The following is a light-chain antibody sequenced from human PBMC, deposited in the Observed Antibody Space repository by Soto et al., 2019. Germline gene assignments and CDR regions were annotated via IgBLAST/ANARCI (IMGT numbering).Light chain of an antibody. CDR2: AAS. J-gene: IGKJ5*01. CDR3: QQSYTTPPT. CDR1: QSISSY. Sequence: DIQMTQSPSSLSASVGDRVTISFRTSQSISSYLNWYQQKPGKAPKLLIYAASSLQSGVPSRFSGSGSGTDFTLTINSLQPEDFATYYCQQSYTTPPTFGQGTRLEIK. V-gene: IGKV1-39*01.